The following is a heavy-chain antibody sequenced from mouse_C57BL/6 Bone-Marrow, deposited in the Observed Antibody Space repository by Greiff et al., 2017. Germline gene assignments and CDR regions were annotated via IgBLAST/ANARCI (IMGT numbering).Heavy chain of an antibody. Sequence: QVQLQQPGAELVKPGASVKLSCKASGYTFTSYWMHWVKQRPGQGLAWIGMIHPNSGSTNYNEKFKSKATLTVDKSSSTAYMQLSSLSSEDASVYYCARPSGPNWYFDVWGTGTTVTVSS. CDR2: IHPNSGST. J-gene: IGHJ1*03. V-gene: IGHV1-64*01. CDR3: ARPSGPNWYFDV. CDR1: GYTFTSYW.